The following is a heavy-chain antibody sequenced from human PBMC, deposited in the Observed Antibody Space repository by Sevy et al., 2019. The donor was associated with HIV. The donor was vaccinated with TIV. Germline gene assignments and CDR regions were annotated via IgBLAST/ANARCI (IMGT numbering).Heavy chain of an antibody. Sequence: GGSLRLSCTASGFTFGDYAMSWFRQAPGKGLEWVGFIRSKAYGGTTEYAASVKGRFTISRDDSKSIAYLQMNSLKTEDTAVYYCTRVGITMIVVVPFDYWGQGTLVTVSS. CDR3: TRVGITMIVVVPFDY. J-gene: IGHJ4*02. CDR2: IRSKAYGGTT. V-gene: IGHV3-49*03. CDR1: GFTFGDYA. D-gene: IGHD3-22*01.